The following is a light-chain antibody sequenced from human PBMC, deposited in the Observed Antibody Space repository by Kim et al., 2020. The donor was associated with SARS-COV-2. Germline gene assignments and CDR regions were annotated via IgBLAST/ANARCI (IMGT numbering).Light chain of an antibody. V-gene: IGLV3-1*01. J-gene: IGLJ3*02. CDR3: QAWDSSTAV. CDR1: KLGDKY. Sequence: SVSPGQTASITCSGDKLGDKYACWYQQKPGQSPVLVIYQDSKRPSGIPERFSGSNSWNTATLTISGTQAMDEADYYCQAWDSSTAVFGGGTQLTVL. CDR2: QDS.